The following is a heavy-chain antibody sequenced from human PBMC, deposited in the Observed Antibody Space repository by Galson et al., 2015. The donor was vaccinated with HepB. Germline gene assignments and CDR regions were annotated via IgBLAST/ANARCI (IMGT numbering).Heavy chain of an antibody. Sequence: SVKVSCKASGYTFTSYGISWVRQAPGQGLEWMGWINPNSGDTNYAQKFQGRVTMTRDTSISTAYMELSRLRSDDTAVYYCARDRPGVYNWFDPWGQGTLVTVSS. V-gene: IGHV1-2*02. CDR2: INPNSGDT. D-gene: IGHD3-10*01. J-gene: IGHJ5*02. CDR1: GYTFTSYG. CDR3: ARDRPGVYNWFDP.